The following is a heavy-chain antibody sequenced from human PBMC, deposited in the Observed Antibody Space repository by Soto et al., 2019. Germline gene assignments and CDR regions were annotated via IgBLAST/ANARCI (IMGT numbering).Heavy chain of an antibody. V-gene: IGHV1-69*13. Sequence: ASVKVSCKASGGTFSSYAISWVRQAPGQGLEWMGGIIPIFGTANYAQKFQGRVTITADESTSTAYMELSSLRSEDTAVYYCARDFIRPGLGDFCGMDVWGQGTTVTVSS. CDR2: IIPIFGTA. D-gene: IGHD3-10*01. CDR3: ARDFIRPGLGDFCGMDV. J-gene: IGHJ6*02. CDR1: GGTFSSYA.